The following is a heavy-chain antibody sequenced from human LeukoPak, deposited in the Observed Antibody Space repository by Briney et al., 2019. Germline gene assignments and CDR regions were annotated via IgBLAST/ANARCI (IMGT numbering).Heavy chain of an antibody. CDR1: GFTFSSYS. V-gene: IGHV3-21*01. CDR3: ARAQYCSGGSCPLAEYFQH. Sequence: GGSLRLSCAASGFTFSSYSMNWVRQAPGKGLEWVSSISSSSSYIYYADSVKGRFTISRDNAKNSLYLQMNSLRAEDTAVYYCARAQYCSGGSCPLAEYFQHWGQGTLVTVSS. J-gene: IGHJ1*01. D-gene: IGHD2-15*01. CDR2: ISSSSSYI.